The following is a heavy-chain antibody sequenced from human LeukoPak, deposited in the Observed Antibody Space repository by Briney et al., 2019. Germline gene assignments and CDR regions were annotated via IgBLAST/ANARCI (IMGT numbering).Heavy chain of an antibody. Sequence: SVKVSCKTSGGTFSNYAISWVRQAPGQGLEWMGRIFPILGSANYAQKFQGRVTITADKSTTTAYTELSSLRSEDTAVFYCATETNAFDFWGQGTMVTVSS. CDR3: ATETNAFDF. CDR2: IFPILGSA. J-gene: IGHJ3*01. D-gene: IGHD1-14*01. CDR1: GGTFSNYA. V-gene: IGHV1-69*04.